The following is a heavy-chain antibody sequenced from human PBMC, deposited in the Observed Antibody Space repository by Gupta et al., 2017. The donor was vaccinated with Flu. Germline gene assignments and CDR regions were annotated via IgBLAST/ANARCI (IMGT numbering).Heavy chain of an antibody. J-gene: IGHJ6*02. V-gene: IGHV3-33*06. CDR2: IWNDVSNE. Sequence: GMHCVRQGAGNGMEWVAVIWNDVSNELYGDSVKGLCTVSRDNSKNTVYLQMNSLSGEDTAVYYCAKSSSSAYYYTMEVWGQGTTVTVS. CDR1: G. CDR3: AKSSSSAYYYTMEV. D-gene: IGHD2-2*01.